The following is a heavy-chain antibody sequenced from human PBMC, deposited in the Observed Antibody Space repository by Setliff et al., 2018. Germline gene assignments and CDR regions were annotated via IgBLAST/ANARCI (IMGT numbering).Heavy chain of an antibody. D-gene: IGHD3-10*01. CDR3: APDGPVLNGDYIS. V-gene: IGHV4-59*02. CDR2: IFYSGDT. Sequence: PSETLSLTCTVSGGSVRSHYWSWIRHSPGKGLEWIGFIFYSGDTKSDPSLKSRVTMSVDTSKNQFSLQLSSVTAADTAVYYCAPDGPVLNGDYISWGQGTLVTVSS. J-gene: IGHJ5*02. CDR1: GGSVRSHY.